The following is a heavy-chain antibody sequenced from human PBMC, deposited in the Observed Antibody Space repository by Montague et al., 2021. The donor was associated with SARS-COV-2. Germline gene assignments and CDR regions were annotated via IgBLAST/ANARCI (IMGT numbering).Heavy chain of an antibody. CDR3: ARHGCSSGRHRCGFDP. V-gene: IGHV4-59*08. D-gene: IGHD6-19*01. Sequence: SETLSLTCTVSGGAMSSYYWSWIRQPPGKGLEWIGNIYYSGSTNXXPSLKSRGTISVAASKNQFSLNLSSVTAADTAAYYCARHGCSSGRHRCGFDPWGQGTMVTVSS. CDR1: GGAMSSYY. J-gene: IGHJ5*02. CDR2: IYYSGST.